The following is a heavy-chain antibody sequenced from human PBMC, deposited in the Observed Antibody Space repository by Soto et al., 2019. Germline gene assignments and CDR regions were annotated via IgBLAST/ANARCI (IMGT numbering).Heavy chain of an antibody. V-gene: IGHV1-58*02. J-gene: IGHJ4*02. D-gene: IGHD6-19*01. CDR1: GFTFSSSA. CDR2: IVVGSGDT. Sequence: ASVKVSCKASGFTFSSSAMQWVRQARGQRLEWIGWIVVGSGDTKYAQEFQERVTITRDMSTSTAYMELSSLRFEDTAVYYCGADRGYSTGWYGVFDHWGQGTLVTVSS. CDR3: GADRGYSTGWYGVFDH.